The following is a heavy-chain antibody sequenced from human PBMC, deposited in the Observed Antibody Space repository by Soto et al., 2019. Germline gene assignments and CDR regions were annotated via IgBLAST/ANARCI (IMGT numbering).Heavy chain of an antibody. CDR3: AKWDGYGDH. J-gene: IGHJ5*02. CDR1: GFSFSSYS. Sequence: EVQLLESGGDLVQPGGSLRLSCAASGFSFSSYSFTWVRQAPGKGLEWVAGISIGGDKTWHADSVKGRFTISRDNSKNTVYRQMKSLRVDDTAVYYCAKWDGYGDHWGQGTLVTVSS. CDR2: ISIGGDKT. D-gene: IGHD5-18*01. V-gene: IGHV3-23*01.